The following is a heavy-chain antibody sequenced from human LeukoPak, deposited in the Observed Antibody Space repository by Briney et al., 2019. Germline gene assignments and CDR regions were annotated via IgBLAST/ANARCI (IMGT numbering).Heavy chain of an antibody. V-gene: IGHV3-30*02. CDR3: AKDRLEGFGSARYYFDS. CDR2: IRHDGSSK. CDR1: GFTFITYG. D-gene: IGHD5-18*01. J-gene: IGHJ4*02. Sequence: GGSLRLSCVASGFTFITYGMHWVRQAPGKGLEWVAFIRHDGSSKYYADSVKGRFTITRDSSKVTLYLQMNSLRTEDTAVYYCAKDRLEGFGSARYYFDSWGQGSLVTVSS.